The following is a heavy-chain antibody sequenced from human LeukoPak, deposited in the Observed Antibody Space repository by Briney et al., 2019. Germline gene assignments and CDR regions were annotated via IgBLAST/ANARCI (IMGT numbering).Heavy chain of an antibody. J-gene: IGHJ4*02. CDR3: ARDLGWDPGPLWFDY. D-gene: IGHD1-26*01. CDR2: ISSSSSYI. V-gene: IGHV3-21*01. Sequence: PGGSLRLSCAASGFTFSSYSMNWVRQAPGKGLEWVSSISSSSSYIYYADSVKGRFTISRDNAKNSLYLQMNSLRAEDTAVYYCARDLGWDPGPLWFDYWGQGTLVTVSS. CDR1: GFTFSSYS.